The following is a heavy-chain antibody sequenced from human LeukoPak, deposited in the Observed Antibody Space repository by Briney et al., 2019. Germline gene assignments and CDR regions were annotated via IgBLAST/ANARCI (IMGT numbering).Heavy chain of an antibody. CDR3: AKDLAYYYDSSGYFDY. D-gene: IGHD3-22*01. J-gene: IGHJ4*02. Sequence: WGSLRLSCAASGFTVSSYAMSRVRQAPGKELEWVSAISGSGGSTYYADSVKGRFTISRDNSKNTLYLQMNSLRAEDTAVYYCAKDLAYYYDSSGYFDYWGQGTLVTVSS. CDR1: GFTVSSYA. CDR2: ISGSGGST. V-gene: IGHV3-23*01.